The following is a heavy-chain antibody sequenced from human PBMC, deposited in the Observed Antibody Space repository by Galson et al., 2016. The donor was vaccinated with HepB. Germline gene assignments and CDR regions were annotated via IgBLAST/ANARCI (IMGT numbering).Heavy chain of an antibody. V-gene: IGHV5-51*01. CDR2: IYPGDSDT. Sequence: QSGAEVKKPGESLKISCKGSGYSFTTYWIAWVRQMPGKGLEWMGIIYPGDSDTTYSPSFQGQVTISADKSISTAYLQWSSLKASDTAMYYCVRPHHPASYSYGYLYWGQGTLVTVSS. D-gene: IGHD5-18*01. CDR1: GYSFTTYW. J-gene: IGHJ4*02. CDR3: VRPHHPASYSYGYLY.